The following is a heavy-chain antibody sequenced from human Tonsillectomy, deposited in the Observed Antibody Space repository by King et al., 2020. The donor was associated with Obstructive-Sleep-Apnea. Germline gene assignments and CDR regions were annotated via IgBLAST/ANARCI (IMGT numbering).Heavy chain of an antibody. CDR1: GGFISSSRYY. CDR3: ARDPYSYFDY. J-gene: IGHJ4*02. CDR2: VYYSGST. D-gene: IGHD2-21*01. Sequence: QVQLQESGPGLVKPSETLSVNCIVSGGFISSSRYYWGWIRQPPGKGLEWIGSVYYSGSTYYNPSLKSRVTISVDTSKNQFSLKLNSVTAADTAVYYCARDPYSYFDYWGQGTLVTVSS. V-gene: IGHV4-39*07.